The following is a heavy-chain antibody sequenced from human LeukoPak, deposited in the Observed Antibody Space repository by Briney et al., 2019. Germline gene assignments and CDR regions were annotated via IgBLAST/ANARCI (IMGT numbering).Heavy chain of an antibody. CDR2: IRYDGSNK. D-gene: IGHD3-3*01. V-gene: IGHV3-30*02. Sequence: GGSLRLSCAASGFTFSSYGMHWVRQAPGKGLEWVAFIRYDGSNKYYADSVKGRFTISRDNSKNTLFLQMNSLRAEDTAVYYCERAEWSSNYYYMDVWGTGTTVTVSS. CDR3: ERAEWSSNYYYMDV. J-gene: IGHJ6*03. CDR1: GFTFSSYG.